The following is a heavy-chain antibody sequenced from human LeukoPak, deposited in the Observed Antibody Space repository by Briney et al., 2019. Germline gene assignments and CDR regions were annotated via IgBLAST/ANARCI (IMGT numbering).Heavy chain of an antibody. Sequence: GESLKISCQGSGYSFTSYWIGWVRQMPGKRLEWMGISYPGDSDTRYSPSFQGQMTSSADTAIRTAYLQWSSLKAADTAMYYCARPVRGVTGYYFDYWGQGTLVTVSS. CDR2: SYPGDSDT. V-gene: IGHV5-51*01. J-gene: IGHJ4*02. CDR1: GYSFTSYW. CDR3: ARPVRGVTGYYFDY. D-gene: IGHD3-10*02.